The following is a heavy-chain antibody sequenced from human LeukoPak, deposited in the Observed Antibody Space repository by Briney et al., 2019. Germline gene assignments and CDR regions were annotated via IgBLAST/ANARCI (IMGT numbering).Heavy chain of an antibody. D-gene: IGHD3-3*01. CDR3: TRERDWSGYPNYFDY. Sequence: GGSLRLSCAASGFTFSDHHMDWVRQAPGEGLEWVARIRNKANRYATEYAASVKGRFTISRDDSQSIAYLQMNSLKTEDTAVYYSTRERDWSGYPNYFDYWGQGTLVTVSS. J-gene: IGHJ4*02. V-gene: IGHV3-72*01. CDR2: IRNKANRYAT. CDR1: GFTFSDHH.